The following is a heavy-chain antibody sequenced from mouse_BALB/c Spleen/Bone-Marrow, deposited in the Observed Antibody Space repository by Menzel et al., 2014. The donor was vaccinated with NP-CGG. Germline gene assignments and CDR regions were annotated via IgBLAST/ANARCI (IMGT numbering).Heavy chain of an antibody. CDR1: GYSITSGYS. CDR3: ARGYYGYDGAWFTY. Sequence: EVKLMESGPDLVKPSQSLSLPCTVTGYSITSGYSCHWIRQFPGNKLEWMGYIHYSGTTNYNPSLKSRFSINRDTSKNQFFLQLNSVTTEDTATYYCARGYYGYDGAWFTYWGQGTLVTVSA. D-gene: IGHD2-2*01. J-gene: IGHJ3*01. CDR2: IHYSGTT. V-gene: IGHV3-1*02.